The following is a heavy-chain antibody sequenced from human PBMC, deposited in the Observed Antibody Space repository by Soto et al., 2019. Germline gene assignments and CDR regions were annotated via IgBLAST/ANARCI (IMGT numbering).Heavy chain of an antibody. J-gene: IGHJ6*02. CDR1: GGSISSSSYY. CDR3: ARLRASTYYYYGMDV. V-gene: IGHV4-39*01. Sequence: SETLSLTCTVSGGSISSSSYYWGWIRQPPGKGLEWIGNIYYSGSTYYNPSLKSRVTISVDTSKNQFSLKLSSVTAADTAVYYCARLRASTYYYYGMDVWGQGTTVTVSS. CDR2: IYYSGST.